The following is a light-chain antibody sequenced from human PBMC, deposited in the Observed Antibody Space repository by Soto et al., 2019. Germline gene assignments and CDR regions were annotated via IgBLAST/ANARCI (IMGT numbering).Light chain of an antibody. J-gene: IGKJ4*01. V-gene: IGKV1-6*01. CDR1: QGIRND. Sequence: ATQMTQSPSSLSASVGDRVTITCRASQGIRNDLGWYQQKPGKAPKLLIYAASSLQSGVPSRFSGSGSGTDFTLTISSLPPEDFATYYCLQDDNYPLTFGGGNKVEI. CDR3: LQDDNYPLT. CDR2: AAS.